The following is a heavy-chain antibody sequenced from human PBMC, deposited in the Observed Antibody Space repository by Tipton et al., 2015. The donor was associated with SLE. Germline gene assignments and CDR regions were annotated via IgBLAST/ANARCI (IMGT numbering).Heavy chain of an antibody. CDR3: ARVAGYFDN. J-gene: IGHJ4*02. D-gene: IGHD3-10*01. V-gene: IGHV4-30-2*01. Sequence: TLSLTCAVSGGSINSGGYSWSWIRQPPGKGLEWIGYIYHDGSTNYNPSLKSRVSISIDTSKNHFSLNLSSVTAADTAVYYCARVAGYFDNWGQGTLATVSS. CDR1: GGSINSGGYS. CDR2: IYHDGST.